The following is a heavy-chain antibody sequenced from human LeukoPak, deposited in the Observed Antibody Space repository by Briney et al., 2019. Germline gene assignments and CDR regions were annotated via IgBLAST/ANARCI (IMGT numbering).Heavy chain of an antibody. J-gene: IGHJ5*02. CDR2: INPNSGGT. CDR1: GYTFTGYY. D-gene: IGHD2-21*02. V-gene: IGHV1-2*02. CDR3: ASEPYCGGDCYSFWFDP. Sequence: GASVKVSCKASGYTFTGYYMHWVRQAPGQGLEWMGGINPNSGGTNYAQKFQGRVTMTRDTSISTAYMELSRLRSDDTAVYYCASEPYCGGDCYSFWFDPWGQGTLVTVSS.